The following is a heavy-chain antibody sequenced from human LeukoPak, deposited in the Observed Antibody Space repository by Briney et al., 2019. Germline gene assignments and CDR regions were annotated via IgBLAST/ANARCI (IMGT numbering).Heavy chain of an antibody. CDR3: ARTVPGYPDDYFDY. Sequence: GGSLRLSCAASGFTFSSYSMNWVHQAPGKGLERVAHMNQDGSAIYYVDSVKGRFTISRDNAKNSLCLQMTGLTVADTAVYYCARTVPGYPDDYFDYWGQGTLVTVSS. CDR2: MNQDGSAI. V-gene: IGHV3-7*01. J-gene: IGHJ4*02. CDR1: GFTFSSYS. D-gene: IGHD6-19*01.